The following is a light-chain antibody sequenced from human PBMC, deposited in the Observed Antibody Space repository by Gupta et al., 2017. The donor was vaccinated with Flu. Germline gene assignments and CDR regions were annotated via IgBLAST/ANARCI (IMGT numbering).Light chain of an antibody. Sequence: EIVMTQSPATLSVSPGERATLSCRASQSVSTNLAWYQQKPGQAPRLLIYGASTRATGIPARFGASGAGTEFTLTISSRQSEDFAVYYCQQYNNWPPVFTFGPGTKVDIK. J-gene: IGKJ3*01. CDR1: QSVSTN. CDR2: GAS. CDR3: QQYNNWPPVFT. V-gene: IGKV3-15*01.